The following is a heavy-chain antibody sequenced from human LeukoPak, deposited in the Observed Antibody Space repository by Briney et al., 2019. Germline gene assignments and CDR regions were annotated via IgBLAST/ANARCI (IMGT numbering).Heavy chain of an antibody. Sequence: GGSLRLSCVASGFSLSNYGMAWVRQTPGKGLEWVSTIGNTGENTHYADSVKGRFTISGDNSKNMLFLQMNSLRVDDTAIYYCAKDCCDYAPLDHWGQGTQVTVSS. J-gene: IGHJ4*02. D-gene: IGHD4/OR15-4a*01. CDR2: IGNTGENT. CDR1: GFSLSNYG. CDR3: AKDCCDYAPLDH. V-gene: IGHV3-23*01.